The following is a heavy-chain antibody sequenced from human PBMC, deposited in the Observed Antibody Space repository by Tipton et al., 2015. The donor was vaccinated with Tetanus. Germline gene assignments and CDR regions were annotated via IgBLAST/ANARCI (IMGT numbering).Heavy chain of an antibody. Sequence: SLRLSCAASGFTFGSYPMAWVRQAPGKGLEWVSGVSGNGGSTYYVDSVRGRFTVSRDNSENILYLQMNSLRVEDTAIYYCSKAKSWINLWFGDSWGQGTQVTASS. D-gene: IGHD3-10*01. CDR2: VSGNGGST. J-gene: IGHJ4*02. CDR3: SKAKSWINLWFGDS. V-gene: IGHV3-23*01. CDR1: GFTFGSYP.